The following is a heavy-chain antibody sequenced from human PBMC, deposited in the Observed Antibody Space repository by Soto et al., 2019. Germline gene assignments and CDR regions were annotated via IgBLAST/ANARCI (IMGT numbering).Heavy chain of an antibody. CDR1: GYNFINYG. J-gene: IGHJ4*02. V-gene: IGHV1-18*01. D-gene: IGHD3-10*01. Sequence: EASVKVSCKASGYNFINYGITWVRQAPGQGLEWMGWIRVHNGNTNYAQNLQGRVTMTTDTSTSTAYVELRSLRSDDTAVYYCVRDLDGSGSYYTGYWGPGTLVTVSS. CDR2: IRVHNGNT. CDR3: VRDLDGSGSYYTGY.